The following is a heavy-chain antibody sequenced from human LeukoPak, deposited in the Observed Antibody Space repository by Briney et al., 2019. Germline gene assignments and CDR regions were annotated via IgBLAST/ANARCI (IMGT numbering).Heavy chain of an antibody. D-gene: IGHD3-22*01. J-gene: IGHJ3*02. V-gene: IGHV4-4*07. CDR2: IYISGST. CDR3: AKDSEWYDGSGYAFDI. CDR1: GGSISSYC. Sequence: SETLSLTCTVSGGSISSYCWSWIRQPAGKGLEWIGRIYISGSTNYNPSLKSRVTMSVDTSKNQFSLKLSSVTAADTAVYYCAKDSEWYDGSGYAFDIWGQGTMVTVSS.